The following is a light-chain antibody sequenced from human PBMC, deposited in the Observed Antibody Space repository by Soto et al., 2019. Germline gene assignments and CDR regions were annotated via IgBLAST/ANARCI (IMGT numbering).Light chain of an antibody. CDR2: EVS. J-gene: IGLJ1*01. V-gene: IGLV2-23*02. CDR3: CSYAGSSTSYV. CDR1: SSDVGSYNL. Sequence: QSVLTQPASVSGSPGQSITISCTGTSSDVGSYNLVSWYQQHPGKAPKLMIYEVSKRPSGVSNRFSGSKSGNTASQTISGLQAEDEADYYCCSYAGSSTSYVFGPGTKVTVL.